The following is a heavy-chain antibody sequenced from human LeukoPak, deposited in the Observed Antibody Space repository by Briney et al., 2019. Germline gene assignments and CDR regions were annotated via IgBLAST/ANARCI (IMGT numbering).Heavy chain of an antibody. Sequence: KPSETLSLTCTVSGGSISSSSYYWGWIRQPPGKGLEWIGSIYYSGSTYYNPSLKSRVTISVDTSKNQFSLELSSVTAADTAVYYCALASPGYFDYWGQGTLVTVSS. CDR1: GGSISSSSYY. CDR2: IYYSGST. CDR3: ALASPGYFDY. J-gene: IGHJ4*02. V-gene: IGHV4-39*01.